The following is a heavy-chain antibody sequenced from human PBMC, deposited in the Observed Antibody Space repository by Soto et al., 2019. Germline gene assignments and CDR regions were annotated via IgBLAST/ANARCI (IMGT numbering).Heavy chain of an antibody. V-gene: IGHV1-18*01. Sequence: ASVKVSCKASGYTFTSYGISWVRQAPGQGLEWMGWISAYNGNTNYAQKLQGRVTMTTDTSTSTAYMELRSLRSDDTAVYYCARLTARGGDYYYDMDVWGQGTTVTVSS. CDR1: GYTFTSYG. CDR3: ARLTARGGDYYYDMDV. D-gene: IGHD3-10*01. CDR2: ISAYNGNT. J-gene: IGHJ6*02.